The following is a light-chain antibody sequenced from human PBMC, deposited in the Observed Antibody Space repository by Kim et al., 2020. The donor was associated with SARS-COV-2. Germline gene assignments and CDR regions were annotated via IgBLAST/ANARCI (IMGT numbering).Light chain of an antibody. CDR1: QYIRND. CDR3: LQHNSYPIT. Sequence: PAEETRVTITCRASQYIRNDFAWYQQSPGRDPTRLIYVASSLQSVVPSRFSGSGSGTEFPLTISSLQPEDFATYFCLQHNSYPITFGQGTRLEIK. J-gene: IGKJ5*01. V-gene: IGKV1-17*01. CDR2: VAS.